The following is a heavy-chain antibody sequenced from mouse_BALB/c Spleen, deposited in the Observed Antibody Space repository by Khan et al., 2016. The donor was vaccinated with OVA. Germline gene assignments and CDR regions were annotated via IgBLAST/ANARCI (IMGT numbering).Heavy chain of an antibody. J-gene: IGHJ1*01. Sequence: QVQLKQSGPDLVAPSQSLSITCTVSGFSLTSYGVHWVRQPPGKGLEWMVVIWSDGITTYNSALKSRLSISKENSTCQVFLKMNSLQTDDTARYYCARHRFGYFDVWGAGTTVTVSA. CDR2: IWSDGIT. CDR3: ARHRFGYFDV. V-gene: IGHV2-6-2*01. CDR1: GFSLTSYG.